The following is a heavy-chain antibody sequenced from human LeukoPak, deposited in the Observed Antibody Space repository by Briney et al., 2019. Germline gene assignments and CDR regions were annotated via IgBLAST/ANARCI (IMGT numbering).Heavy chain of an antibody. J-gene: IGHJ4*02. V-gene: IGHV3-33*08. CDR3: ATDSSGWFYFDY. Sequence: GGSLRLSCAASGFTFSSYSMTWVRQAPGKGLEWVAVIWYDGSNKYYADSVKGRFTISRDNSKNTLYLQMNSLRAEDTAVYYCATDSSGWFYFDYWGQGTLVTVSS. CDR1: GFTFSSYS. D-gene: IGHD6-19*01. CDR2: IWYDGSNK.